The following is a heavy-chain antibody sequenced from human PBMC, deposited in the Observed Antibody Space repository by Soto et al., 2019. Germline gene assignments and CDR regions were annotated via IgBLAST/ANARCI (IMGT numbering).Heavy chain of an antibody. Sequence: EVHLVESGGGFIQPGRSLRLSCAASGFTFDDYAMDWVRQAPGKGLEWVSGISWNSDTVGYADCVKGRFTISRDNAKNSLYLQMNSLRSEETALYYCAKEKGGVIYGDGDFDIWGQGTMVTVSS. CDR2: ISWNSDTV. CDR1: GFTFDDYA. D-gene: IGHD5-18*01. CDR3: AKEKGGVIYGDGDFDI. J-gene: IGHJ3*02. V-gene: IGHV3-9*01.